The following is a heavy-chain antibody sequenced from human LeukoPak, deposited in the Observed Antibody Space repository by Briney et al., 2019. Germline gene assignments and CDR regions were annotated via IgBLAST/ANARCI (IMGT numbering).Heavy chain of an antibody. CDR3: ANDVVGAINYFDY. J-gene: IGHJ4*02. D-gene: IGHD1-26*01. CDR2: ISGSGGST. CDR1: AFTFSSYA. V-gene: IGHV3-23*01. Sequence: GGSLRLSCAASAFTFSSYAMSWVRQAPGKGLEWVSGISGSGGSTYYADSVKGRFTISRNNSKNTQYLQMNSLRADDTAVYYCANDVVGAINYFDYWGQGTLVTVSS.